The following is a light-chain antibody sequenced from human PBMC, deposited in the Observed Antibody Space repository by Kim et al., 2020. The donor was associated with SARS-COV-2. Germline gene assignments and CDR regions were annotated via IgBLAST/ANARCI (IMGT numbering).Light chain of an antibody. CDR1: QSISSY. J-gene: IGKJ4*01. CDR3: QQSYSTPPLT. CDR2: AAS. V-gene: IGKV1-39*01. Sequence: DIQMTQSPSSLSVSVGDRVTITCRASQSISSYLNWYQQKPGKAPKLLIYAASSLQSGVPSRFSGSGSGTDFTLTISSLQPEDFATYYCQQSYSTPPLTFGGGTKLEI.